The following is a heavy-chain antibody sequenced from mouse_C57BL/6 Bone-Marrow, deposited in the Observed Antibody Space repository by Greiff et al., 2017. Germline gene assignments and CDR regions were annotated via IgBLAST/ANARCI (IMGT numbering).Heavy chain of an antibody. V-gene: IGHV1-82*01. Sequence: VQLQQSGPELVKPGASVKISCKASGYAFSSSWMNWVKQRPGKGLEWIGRIYPGDGDTNYNGKFKGKATLTADKSSSTDYMQLSSLTSEDSAVYFCARCITTVVARSYRYFDVWGTGTTVTVSS. CDR3: ARCITTVVARSYRYFDV. D-gene: IGHD1-1*01. CDR1: GYAFSSSW. CDR2: IYPGDGDT. J-gene: IGHJ1*03.